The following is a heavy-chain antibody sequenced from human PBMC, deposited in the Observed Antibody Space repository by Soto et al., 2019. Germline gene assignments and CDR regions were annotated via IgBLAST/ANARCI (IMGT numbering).Heavy chain of an antibody. J-gene: IGHJ3*02. Sequence: GGSLRLSCSASGFTFSSYAMHWVRQAPGKGLEYVSAISSNGGSTYYADSVKGRFTISRDNSKKTLYLQMSSLRAEDTAVYYCVKDQSLIAAAGTSEAFDIWGQGTMVTVSS. V-gene: IGHV3-64D*08. CDR3: VKDQSLIAAAGTSEAFDI. CDR1: GFTFSSYA. D-gene: IGHD6-13*01. CDR2: ISSNGGST.